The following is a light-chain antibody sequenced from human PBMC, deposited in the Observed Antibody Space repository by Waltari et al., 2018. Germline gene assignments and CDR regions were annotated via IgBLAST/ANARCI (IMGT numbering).Light chain of an antibody. J-gene: IGLJ3*02. V-gene: IGLV1-47*01. Sequence: QTVLTQPPSVSGTPGQRVTISCSGSSCNIGGNYVYWFQQLPGTAPKLLIYRNDERPSGVPDRISGSKSGTSASLAISGLRSEDEAHYYCAAWDDSLSASLFGGGTKLTVL. CDR1: SCNIGGNY. CDR3: AAWDDSLSASL. CDR2: RND.